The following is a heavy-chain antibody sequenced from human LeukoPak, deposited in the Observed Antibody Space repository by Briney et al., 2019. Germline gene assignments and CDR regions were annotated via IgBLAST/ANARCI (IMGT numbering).Heavy chain of an antibody. Sequence: GGSLRLSCAASGFAFSTYAMSWVRRTPGKGLEWVSAITGGGTTYYADSVKGRFTISRDNSKNTLYLQMNSLRAEDTAVYYCAKDPPILRWSFDYWGQGTLVTVSS. CDR1: GFAFSTYA. CDR2: ITGGGTT. V-gene: IGHV3-23*01. D-gene: IGHD4-23*01. J-gene: IGHJ4*02. CDR3: AKDPPILRWSFDY.